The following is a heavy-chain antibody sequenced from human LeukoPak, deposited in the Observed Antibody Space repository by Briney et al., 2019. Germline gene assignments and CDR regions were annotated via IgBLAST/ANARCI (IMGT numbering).Heavy chain of an antibody. Sequence: PGGSLRLSCAASGFTFSNYAMSWVRQAPGKGLEWVSSISGGADSTVYTDSVKGRFTISRDNSKNTLSLQMNSLRADDTAVYYCAKTVGSNSWDPFDYWGQGTLVTDCS. CDR2: ISGGADST. CDR1: GFTFSNYA. J-gene: IGHJ4*02. V-gene: IGHV3-23*01. D-gene: IGHD6-13*01. CDR3: AKTVGSNSWDPFDY.